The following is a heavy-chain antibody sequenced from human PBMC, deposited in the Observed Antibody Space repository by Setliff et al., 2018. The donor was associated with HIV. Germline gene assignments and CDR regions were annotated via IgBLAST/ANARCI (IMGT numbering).Heavy chain of an antibody. D-gene: IGHD3-22*01. CDR1: GGSFSAYY. CDR3: ARDHDYYDSSKSWGFDY. V-gene: IGHV4-34*01. Sequence: SETLSLTCAVYGGSFSAYYWGWIRHPPGKGLEWIGEIKHNGNSNYNPSLKSRLTLSVDTSKNQFSLKLKSVTAADTAVYYCARDHDYYDSSKSWGFDYWGQGTLVTVSS. CDR2: IKHNGNS. J-gene: IGHJ4*02.